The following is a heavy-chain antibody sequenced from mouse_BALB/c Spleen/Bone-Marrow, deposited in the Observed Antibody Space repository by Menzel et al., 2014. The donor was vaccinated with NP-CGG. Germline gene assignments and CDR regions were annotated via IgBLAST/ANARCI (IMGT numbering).Heavy chain of an antibody. CDR2: ISNGGSYT. CDR1: GFTFSDYY. CDR3: ARDSLYYYGSSYGYFDV. V-gene: IGHV5-4*02. D-gene: IGHD1-1*01. J-gene: IGHJ1*01. Sequence: EVKLQESGGGLMKPGGSLKLSCAASGFTFSDYYMYWVRRTPEKRLEWVATISNGGSYTYYPDSVKGRFTISRDNAKNNLYLQMSSLKSEDTAMYYCARDSLYYYGSSYGYFDVWGAGTTVTVSS.